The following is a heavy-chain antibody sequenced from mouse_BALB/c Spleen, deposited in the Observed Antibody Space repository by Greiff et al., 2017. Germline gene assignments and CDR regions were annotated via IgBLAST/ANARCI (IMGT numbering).Heavy chain of an antibody. CDR1: GYTFTSYV. J-gene: IGHJ3*01. V-gene: IGHV1-14*01. CDR2: INPYNDGT. Sequence: EVQLQQSGPELVKPGASVKMSCKASGYTFTSYVMHWVKQKPGQGLEWIGYINPYNDGTKYNEKFKGKATLTSDISSSTAYMELSSLTSEDSAVYYCARQPLYYGSSPWFAYWGQGTLVTVSA. D-gene: IGHD1-1*01. CDR3: ARQPLYYGSSPWFAY.